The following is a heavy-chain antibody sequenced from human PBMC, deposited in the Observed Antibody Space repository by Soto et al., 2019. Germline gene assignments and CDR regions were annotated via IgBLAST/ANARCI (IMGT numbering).Heavy chain of an antibody. Sequence: QGHLVQSGAEVKKPGTSVKVSCKASGYTFTRYGISWVRHAPGKGLEWMGWISGYNGDTNYAQNSQGRVTMTIDTSTSTAYMELRSLTADDTAVYYWAKNGQPPYYYYGLDVWCQGTTVTVSS. D-gene: IGHD2-8*01. J-gene: IGHJ6*02. CDR1: GYTFTRYG. CDR2: ISGYNGDT. V-gene: IGHV1-18*01. CDR3: AKNGQPPYYYYGLDV.